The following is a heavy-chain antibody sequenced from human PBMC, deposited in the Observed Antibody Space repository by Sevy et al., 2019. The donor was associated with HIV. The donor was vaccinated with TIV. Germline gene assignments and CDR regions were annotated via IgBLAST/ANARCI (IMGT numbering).Heavy chain of an antibody. CDR1: GFTFSSYW. Sequence: GGSLRLSCAASGFTFSSYWMHWVRQAPGKGLVWVSRINSDGSRTSYADSVKGRFTISRDNAKNTLYLQMNSLRAEDTAVYYCARVPAYYDFWSGYYTWFDPWGQGTLVTVSS. CDR3: ARVPAYYDFWSGYYTWFDP. D-gene: IGHD3-3*01. CDR2: INSDGSRT. J-gene: IGHJ5*02. V-gene: IGHV3-74*01.